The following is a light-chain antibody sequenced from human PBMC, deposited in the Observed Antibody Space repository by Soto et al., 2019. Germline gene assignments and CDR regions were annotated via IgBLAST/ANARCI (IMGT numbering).Light chain of an antibody. V-gene: IGLV2-14*01. CDR3: SSYSDSSTHVV. CDR1: SRDVGGYNY. Sequence: QSVLRQPASVSGSPGQSITISCTGTSRDVGGYNYVSWYQHHPGKAPKLIIYEVSNRPSGISDRFSGSKSGNAASLTISGLQAEDESDYYCSSYSDSSTHVVFGGGTKLTVL. J-gene: IGLJ2*01. CDR2: EVS.